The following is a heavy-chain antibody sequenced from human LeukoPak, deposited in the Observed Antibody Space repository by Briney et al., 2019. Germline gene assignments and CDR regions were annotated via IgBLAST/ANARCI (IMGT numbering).Heavy chain of an antibody. V-gene: IGHV3-23*01. CDR2: ISGSGGST. J-gene: IGHJ4*01. Sequence: GGSLRHSCAASGFTVSSNYMSWVCQAPGKGLEWVSAISGSGGSTYYADSVKGRFTISRDNSKNTLYLQMNSLRAEDTAVYYCAKGIYSSGWSYFDYWGHGTLVTVSS. CDR1: GFTVSSNY. D-gene: IGHD6-19*01. CDR3: AKGIYSSGWSYFDY.